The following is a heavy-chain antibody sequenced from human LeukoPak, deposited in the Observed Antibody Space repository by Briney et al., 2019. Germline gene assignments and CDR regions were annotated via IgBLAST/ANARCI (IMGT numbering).Heavy chain of an antibody. CDR2: IYYTGST. CDR1: GGSISSGDYY. V-gene: IGHV4-30-4*08. CDR3: ARDRSDCSSTSCYGYYYYYMDV. Sequence: SQTLSLTCTVSGGSISSGDYYWSWIRQPPGKGLAWIGYIYYTGSTYYNPSLKSRVTISVDMSKNQFSLKLSSVTAADTAVYYCARDRSDCSSTSCYGYYYYYMDVWGKGTTVTVSS. J-gene: IGHJ6*03. D-gene: IGHD2-2*01.